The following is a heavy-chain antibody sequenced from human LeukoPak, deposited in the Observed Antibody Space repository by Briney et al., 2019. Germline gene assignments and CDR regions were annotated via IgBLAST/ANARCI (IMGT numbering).Heavy chain of an antibody. Sequence: SETLSLTCTVSGGSISNYYWSWIRQPPGKGLEWIGYIYYSGGTKYNPSLKSRVTISVDTSKNQFSLKLSSVTAADTAVYYCARLPPDYWGQGTLVTVSS. J-gene: IGHJ4*02. CDR1: GGSISNYY. V-gene: IGHV4-59*08. CDR3: ARLPPDY. CDR2: IYYSGGT.